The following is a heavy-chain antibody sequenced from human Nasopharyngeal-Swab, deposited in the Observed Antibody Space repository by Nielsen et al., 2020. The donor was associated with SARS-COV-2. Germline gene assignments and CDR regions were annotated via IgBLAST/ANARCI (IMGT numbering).Heavy chain of an antibody. CDR1: GYSFTNYW. V-gene: IGHV5-51*01. J-gene: IGHJ4*01. CDR2: IFPGDSDT. Sequence: GESLKISCKGSGYSFTNYWIGWVRQMPGKGLECLGIIFPGDSDTRYSPSFQGQVTISADRSISTAYLQWSSLKASDTATYFCAVGNINWYFDYWGHGTLVTVSS. CDR3: AVGNINWYFDY. D-gene: IGHD1-20*01.